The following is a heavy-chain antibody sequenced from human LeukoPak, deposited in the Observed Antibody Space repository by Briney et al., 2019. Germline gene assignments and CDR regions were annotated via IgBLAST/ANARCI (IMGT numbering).Heavy chain of an antibody. Sequence: SETLSLTCAVYGGSFSGYYWSWFRQPPGKGLEWIGEINHSGSTNYNPSLKSRVTISVDTSKNQFSLKLSSVTDADTAVYYCARVGAVKVFDYWGQGTLVTVSS. CDR3: ARVGAVKVFDY. CDR2: INHSGST. CDR1: GGSFSGYY. D-gene: IGHD4-17*01. V-gene: IGHV4-34*01. J-gene: IGHJ4*02.